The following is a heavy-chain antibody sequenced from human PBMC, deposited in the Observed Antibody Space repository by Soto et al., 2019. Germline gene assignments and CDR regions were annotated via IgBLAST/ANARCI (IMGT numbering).Heavy chain of an antibody. CDR1: GGTFSSYA. J-gene: IGHJ6*02. CDR3: ARPSSRDDRGNYYYYYGMDV. V-gene: IGHV1-69*13. CDR2: IIPIFGTA. D-gene: IGHD1-1*01. Sequence: ASVKVSCKASGGTFSSYAISWVRQAPGQGLEWMGGIIPIFGTANYAQKFQGSVTITADESTSTAYMELSSLRSEDTAVYYCARPSSRDDRGNYYYYYGMDVWGQGTTVTVSS.